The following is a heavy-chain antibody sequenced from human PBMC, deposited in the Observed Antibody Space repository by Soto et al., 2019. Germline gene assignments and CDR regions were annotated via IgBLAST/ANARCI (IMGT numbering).Heavy chain of an antibody. J-gene: IGHJ6*02. CDR2: ISAYNGNT. Sequence: QVQLVQSGAEVKKPGASVKVSCKASGYTFTSYGISWVRQAPGQGLEWMGWISAYNGNTNYAQKLQGRVTMTTDTSTSTAYMELRSLRSDDTAVYYCARDQDDYVYYYYYGMDVWGQGTTVTVSS. D-gene: IGHD4-17*01. V-gene: IGHV1-18*01. CDR1: GYTFTSYG. CDR3: ARDQDDYVYYYYYGMDV.